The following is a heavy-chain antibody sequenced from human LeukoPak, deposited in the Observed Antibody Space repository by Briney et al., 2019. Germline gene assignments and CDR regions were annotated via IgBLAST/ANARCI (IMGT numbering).Heavy chain of an antibody. D-gene: IGHD2-21*02. CDR1: GISLSNYG. CDR3: ARAGRRVVTATTYWYFDL. Sequence: GGSLRLSCVVSGISLSNYGMTWVRQAPGKGLEWVSYISERGGSTTYADSVKGRFSISRDTSLNTLYLQMNNLRAEDTAVYYCARAGRRVVTATTYWYFDLWGRGTLVTVSS. J-gene: IGHJ2*01. CDR2: ISERGGST. V-gene: IGHV3-23*01.